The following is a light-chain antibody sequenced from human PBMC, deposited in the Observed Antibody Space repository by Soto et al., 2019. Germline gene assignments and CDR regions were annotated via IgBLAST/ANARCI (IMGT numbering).Light chain of an antibody. CDR1: QSISSY. J-gene: IGKJ2*01. V-gene: IGKV1-39*01. CDR3: QQSYSTPPT. CDR2: AAS. Sequence: DIQMTQSPSSLSASVGDRVTITCRASQSISSYLNWYQQKPGKAPKILIYAASSLQSWVPSRFTGSVSVTDFTLIISSLQPEDFATYYCQQSYSTPPTFGQGTKLEIK.